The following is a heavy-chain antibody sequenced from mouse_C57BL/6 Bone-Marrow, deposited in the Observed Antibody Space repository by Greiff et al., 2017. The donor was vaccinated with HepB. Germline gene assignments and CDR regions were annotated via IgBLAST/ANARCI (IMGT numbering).Heavy chain of an antibody. Sequence: VKLVESGPGLVAPSQSLSITCTVSGFSLTSYAISWVRQPPGKGLEWLGVIWTGGGTNYNSALKSRLSISKDNSKSQVFLKMNSLQTDDTARYYCARTNYYYGSSYPDYWGQGTTLTVSS. V-gene: IGHV2-9-1*01. CDR2: IWTGGGT. J-gene: IGHJ2*01. CDR3: ARTNYYYGSSYPDY. D-gene: IGHD1-1*01. CDR1: GFSLTSYA.